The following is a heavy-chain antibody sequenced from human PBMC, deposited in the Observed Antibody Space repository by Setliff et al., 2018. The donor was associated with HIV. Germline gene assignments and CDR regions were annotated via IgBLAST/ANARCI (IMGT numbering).Heavy chain of an antibody. J-gene: IGHJ4*02. CDR2: ISSSSSYI. Sequence: PGGSLRLSCAASGFTFSSYSMNWVRQAPGKGLEWVSSISSSSSYIYYADSVKGRFTISRDNAKNSLYLQMNSLRAEDTALYYCAKEASGELDYWGQGTLVTVSS. CDR3: AKEASGELDY. D-gene: IGHD1-26*01. V-gene: IGHV3-21*04. CDR1: GFTFSSYS.